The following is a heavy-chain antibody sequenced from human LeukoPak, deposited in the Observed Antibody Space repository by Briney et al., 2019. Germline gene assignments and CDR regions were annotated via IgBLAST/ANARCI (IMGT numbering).Heavy chain of an antibody. D-gene: IGHD6-13*01. CDR1: GGTFSSYA. V-gene: IGHV1-69*05. Sequence: SVKVSCKASGGTFSSYAISWVRQAPGQGLEWMGRIIPIFGTANYAQKFQGRVTITTDESTSTAYMELSSLRSEDTAVYYCARDSGYSSSWYPKTAYYFDYWGQGTLVTVSS. CDR3: ARDSGYSSSWYPKTAYYFDY. J-gene: IGHJ4*02. CDR2: IIPIFGTA.